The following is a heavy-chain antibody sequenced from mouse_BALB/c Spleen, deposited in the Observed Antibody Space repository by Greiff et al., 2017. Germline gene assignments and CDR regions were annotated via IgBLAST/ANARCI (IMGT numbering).Heavy chain of an antibody. J-gene: IGHJ4*01. CDR1: GYTFTSYT. D-gene: IGHD1-1*01. CDR2: INPSSGYT. CDR3: ARGDYASRDSAIDY. Sequence: VQLQQSAAELARPGASVKMSCKASGYTFTSYTMHWVKQRPGQGLEWIGYINPSSGYTEYNQKFKDKTTLTADKSSSTAYMQLSSLTSEDSAVYYIARGDYASRDSAIDYWGQGTSVTVSS. V-gene: IGHV1-4*02.